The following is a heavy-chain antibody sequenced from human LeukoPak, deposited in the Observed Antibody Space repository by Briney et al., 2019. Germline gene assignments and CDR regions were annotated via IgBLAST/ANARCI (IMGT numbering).Heavy chain of an antibody. Sequence: GASVKVSCKASGYTFTGYCMHWVRQAPGQGLEWMGRINPNSGGTNYAQKFQGRVTMTRDTSISTAYMELSRLRSDDTAVYYCARERARYGSGSYYSYWGQGTLVTVSS. CDR2: INPNSGGT. D-gene: IGHD3-10*01. CDR1: GYTFTGYC. V-gene: IGHV1-2*06. J-gene: IGHJ4*02. CDR3: ARERARYGSGSYYSY.